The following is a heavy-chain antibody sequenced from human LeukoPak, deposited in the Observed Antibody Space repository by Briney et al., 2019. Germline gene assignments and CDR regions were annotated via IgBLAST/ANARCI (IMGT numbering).Heavy chain of an antibody. J-gene: IGHJ4*02. D-gene: IGHD6-13*01. CDR2: IKSDGSST. CDR3: ARVPAAGTGFGY. Sequence: GGSLRLSCAASGFTFSSYWMHWVRQAPGKGLVWVSHIKSDGSSTSYADSVKGLFTISRDNAKNTLYLQMNSLSAEDTAVYYCARVPAAGTGFGYWGQGTLVTVSS. V-gene: IGHV3-74*01. CDR1: GFTFSSYW.